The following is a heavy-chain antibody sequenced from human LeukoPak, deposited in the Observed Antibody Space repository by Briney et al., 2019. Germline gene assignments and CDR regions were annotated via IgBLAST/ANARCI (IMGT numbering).Heavy chain of an antibody. CDR1: GFTFNNPW. Sequence: GGSLRLSCAASGFTFNNPWMSWVRQAPGKGLEWVGRIKSKTDGGTPDYAAPVKGRFTISRDDSKNTLYLQMNSLKTEDTAVYYCTTEGGWSFYFDYWGQGTLVTVSS. CDR2: IKSKTDGGTP. J-gene: IGHJ4*02. CDR3: TTEGGWSFYFDY. D-gene: IGHD2-15*01. V-gene: IGHV3-15*01.